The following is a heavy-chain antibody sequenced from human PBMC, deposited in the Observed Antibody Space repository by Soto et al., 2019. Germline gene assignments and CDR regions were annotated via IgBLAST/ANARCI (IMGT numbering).Heavy chain of an antibody. CDR1: GFTFSSYA. Sequence: VQLVESGGGVVQPGRSLRLSCAASGFTFSSYAMHWVRQAPGKGLEWVAVISYDGSNKYYADSVKGRFTISRDNSKNTLYLQMNSLRAEDTAVYYCARVPSQYSSGWTDAFDIWGQGTMVTVSS. J-gene: IGHJ3*02. D-gene: IGHD6-19*01. V-gene: IGHV3-30-3*01. CDR2: ISYDGSNK. CDR3: ARVPSQYSSGWTDAFDI.